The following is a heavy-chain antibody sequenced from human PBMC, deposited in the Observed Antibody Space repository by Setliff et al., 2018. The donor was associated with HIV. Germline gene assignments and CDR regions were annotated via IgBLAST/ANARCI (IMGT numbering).Heavy chain of an antibody. CDR2: INPKSDGT. V-gene: IGHV1-2*04. CDR1: GYSFTDYY. D-gene: IGHD1-26*01. J-gene: IGHJ1*01. CDR3: ATPHRGELHYFQH. Sequence: ASVKVSCKASGYSFTDYYIHWVRQAPGQGLEWMGWINPKSDGTNYAQKFQGWITMTRDTSISTAYMELSSLRSEDTAVYYCATPHRGELHYFQHWGQGTLVTVSS.